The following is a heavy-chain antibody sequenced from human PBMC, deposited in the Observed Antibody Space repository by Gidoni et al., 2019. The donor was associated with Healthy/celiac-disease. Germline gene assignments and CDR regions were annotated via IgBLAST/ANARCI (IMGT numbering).Heavy chain of an antibody. CDR2: INHSGST. V-gene: IGHV4-34*01. Sequence: QVQLQQWGAGLLKPSETLSLTCAVYGGSVSGYYWSWIRQPPGKGLEWIGDINHSGSTNYNPSLKSRVTISVDTSKNQFSLKLSSVTAADTAVYYCARVQSSSWLRGAFDIWGQGTMVTVSS. D-gene: IGHD6-13*01. J-gene: IGHJ3*02. CDR1: GGSVSGYY. CDR3: ARVQSSSWLRGAFDI.